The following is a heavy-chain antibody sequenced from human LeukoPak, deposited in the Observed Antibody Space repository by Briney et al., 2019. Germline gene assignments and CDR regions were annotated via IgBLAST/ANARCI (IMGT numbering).Heavy chain of an antibody. CDR1: GFTFSSYD. V-gene: IGHV3-48*03. CDR2: INSSGSTI. Sequence: GGSLRLSCAASGFTFSSYDMNWVRQAPGKGLEWVSYINSSGSTIYYADSVKGRFTISRDNAKNSLYLQMNSLRAEDTSFYYCARGSLLHYYSSGSYRNRAGFDFWCQGTMVTVSS. D-gene: IGHD3-10*01. CDR3: ARGSLLHYYSSGSYRNRAGFDF. J-gene: IGHJ4*01.